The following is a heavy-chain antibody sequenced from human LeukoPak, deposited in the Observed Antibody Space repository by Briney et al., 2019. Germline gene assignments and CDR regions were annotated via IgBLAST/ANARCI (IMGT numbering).Heavy chain of an antibody. D-gene: IGHD5-24*01. CDR1: GLTFSSYW. V-gene: IGHV3-74*01. J-gene: IGHJ4*02. Sequence: GGSLRLSCAAPGLTFSSYWMHWVRQAPGKGLVWVSAINNGGSTTAYADSVKGRFTISRDNAKNTLYLQMNSLRAEDTAVYYCARRAPTRYFDYWGQGTLVTVSS. CDR3: ARRAPTRYFDY. CDR2: INNGGSTT.